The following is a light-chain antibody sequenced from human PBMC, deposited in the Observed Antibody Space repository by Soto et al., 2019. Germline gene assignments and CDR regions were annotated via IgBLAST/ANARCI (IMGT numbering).Light chain of an antibody. V-gene: IGKV2-28*01. CDR3: QEYNSYSGT. CDR2: LGS. CDR1: ESLLHANGYNY. J-gene: IGKJ1*01. Sequence: DIVMTQSPLSLPVIPGEPASISCTSSESLLHANGYNYLDWYLQKPGRSPQLLIYLGSNRASGVPDRFSGSGSGAKFTLTISSLQPDDFATYYCQEYNSYSGTFGQGTGVDIK.